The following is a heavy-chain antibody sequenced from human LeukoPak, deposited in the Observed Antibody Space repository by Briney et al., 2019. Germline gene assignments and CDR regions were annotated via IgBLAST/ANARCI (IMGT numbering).Heavy chain of an antibody. CDR1: GFIFSNYA. Sequence: GGSLRLSCATSGFIFSNYAMTWVRQAPGKGLEWVSSISNTGERTYYADSVKGRFTILRDNSKNTVFLEMNTLRADDTALYHCVKSREASIWYSLGDYWGQGSLVTVS. V-gene: IGHV3-23*01. D-gene: IGHD2-21*02. CDR2: ISNTGERT. J-gene: IGHJ4*02. CDR3: VKSREASIWYSLGDY.